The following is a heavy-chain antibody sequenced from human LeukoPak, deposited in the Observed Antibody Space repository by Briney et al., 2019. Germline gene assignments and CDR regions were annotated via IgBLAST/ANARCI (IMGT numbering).Heavy chain of an antibody. V-gene: IGHV3-33*01. CDR3: ARDLAGSGSYLVPFEFDH. CDR2: IWYDGTNK. D-gene: IGHD1-26*01. CDR1: GFTFSGYG. J-gene: IGHJ4*02. Sequence: PGGSPRLSCAASGFTFSGYGMHWVRQAPGKGLEWVALIWYDGTNKYYADFVKGRFTISRDNSKNTLYLQMNSLRAEDTAVYYCARDLAGSGSYLVPFEFDHWGQGTLVTVSS.